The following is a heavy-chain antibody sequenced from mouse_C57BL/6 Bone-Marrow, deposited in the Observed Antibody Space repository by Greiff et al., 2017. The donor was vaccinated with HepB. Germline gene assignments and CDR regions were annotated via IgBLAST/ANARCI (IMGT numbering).Heavy chain of an antibody. CDR1: GYTFTDYY. J-gene: IGHJ2*01. CDR3: ASVGTLTGTEDY. V-gene: IGHV1-19*01. CDR2: INPYNGGT. Sequence: EVKLVESGPVLVKPGASVKMSCKASGYTFTDYYMNWVKQSHGKSLEWIGVINPYNGGTSYNQKFKGKATLTVDKSSSTAYMELNSLTSEDSAVYYCASVGTLTGTEDYWGQGTTLTVSS. D-gene: IGHD4-1*01.